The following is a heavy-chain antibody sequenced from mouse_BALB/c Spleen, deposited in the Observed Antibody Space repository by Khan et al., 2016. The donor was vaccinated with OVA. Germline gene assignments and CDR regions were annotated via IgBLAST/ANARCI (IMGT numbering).Heavy chain of an antibody. CDR3: SRGFYCYSTLEAMDY. CDR2: IWSDGST. CDR1: GFSLTTYG. D-gene: IGHD1-1*01. Sequence: QVQLKESGPGLVAPSQSLSITRTVSGFSLTTYGVHWVRQPPGKGLEWLVVIWSDGSTNYNSVLKSRLSISKDNSKSHVFLKMNSLQTDDTAMYYCSRGFYCYSTLEAMDYWGKGTLVTGSA. J-gene: IGHJ4*01. V-gene: IGHV2-6*02.